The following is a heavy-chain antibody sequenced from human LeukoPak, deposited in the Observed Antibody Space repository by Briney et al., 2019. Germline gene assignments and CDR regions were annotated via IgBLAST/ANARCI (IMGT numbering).Heavy chain of an antibody. J-gene: IGHJ6*03. CDR3: ARRAVTPYYYYYMDV. V-gene: IGHV1-18*01. D-gene: IGHD4-17*01. CDR1: GYTFTSYG. Sequence: ASVKVSCKASGYTFTSYGISWVRQAPGQGLEWMGWISAYNGNTNYAQKLQGRVTMTTDTSTSTAYMELRSLRSDDTAVYYWARRAVTPYYYYYMDVWGKGTTVTISS. CDR2: ISAYNGNT.